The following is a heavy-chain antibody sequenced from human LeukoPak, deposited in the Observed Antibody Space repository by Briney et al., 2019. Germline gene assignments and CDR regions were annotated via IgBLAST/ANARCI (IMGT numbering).Heavy chain of an antibody. D-gene: IGHD2-15*01. CDR1: GGSISSNTYY. J-gene: IGHJ4*02. Sequence: PSETLSLTCTVSGGSISSNTYYWGWIRQPPGKGLEWIGSIYYSGSTYYNPSLKSRVTISVDTSKNQFSLKLSSVTAADTAVYYCARGGGYCSGGGCYGNFDYWGQGTLVTVFS. CDR3: ARGGGYCSGGGCYGNFDY. V-gene: IGHV4-39*07. CDR2: IYYSGST.